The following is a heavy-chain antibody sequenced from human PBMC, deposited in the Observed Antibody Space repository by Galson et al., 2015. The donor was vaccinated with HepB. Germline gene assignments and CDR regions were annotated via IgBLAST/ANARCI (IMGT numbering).Heavy chain of an antibody. CDR1: GYILSEVS. V-gene: IGHV1-24*01. J-gene: IGHJ4*02. CDR3: ATGEDDYGDYPYS. Sequence: SVKVSSKVSGYILSEVSMHWVRQAPGKGLEWVGNIDPEDDETVYAQRFQGRVTLTEDTSADTAYMELSSLRSDDTAIYYCATGEDDYGDYPYSWGQGTLVTVSS. CDR2: IDPEDDET. D-gene: IGHD4-17*01.